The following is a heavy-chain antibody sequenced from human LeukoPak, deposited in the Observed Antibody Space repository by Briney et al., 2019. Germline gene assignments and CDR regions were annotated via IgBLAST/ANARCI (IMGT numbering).Heavy chain of an antibody. J-gene: IGHJ4*02. CDR1: GFPFDRYW. V-gene: IGHV3-7*01. D-gene: IGHD3-16*01. Sequence: GGSLRLSCAPSGFPFDRYWRSWVRPAPGKGLEWVANIKHDGCEKTFVDSVKGRFTISRDNAENSLYLQMNSLRAEDTAVYYCARQPIYEAYFDFWGQGTLVTVSS. CDR2: IKHDGCEK. CDR3: ARQPIYEAYFDF.